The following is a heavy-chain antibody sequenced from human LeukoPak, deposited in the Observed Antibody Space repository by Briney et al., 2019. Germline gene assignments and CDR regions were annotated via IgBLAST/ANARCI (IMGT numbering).Heavy chain of an antibody. V-gene: IGHV1-8*01. J-gene: IGHJ6*02. Sequence: GASVNVSCKASGYTFTSYDINWVRQATGQGLEWMGWMNPNSGNTGYAQKFQGRVTMTRNTSISTAYMELSSLRSEDTAVYYCARQITMVRGVIIRNYYYYGMDVWGQGTTVTVSS. CDR2: MNPNSGNT. CDR3: ARQITMVRGVIIRNYYYYGMDV. CDR1: GYTFTSYD. D-gene: IGHD3-10*01.